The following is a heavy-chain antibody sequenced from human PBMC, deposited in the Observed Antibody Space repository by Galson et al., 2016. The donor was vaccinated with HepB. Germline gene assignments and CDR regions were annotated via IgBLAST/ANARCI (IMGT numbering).Heavy chain of an antibody. D-gene: IGHD2-2*03. CDR1: GGSISSGGYY. CDR3: ARAPRFMDIVLLPAAQYFDY. Sequence: TLSLTCTVSGGSISSGGYYWSWVRQHPGKDLEWIGFIYSSGSTYYNPSLKSRVAISVDTSKNQFSLKLSSVTAADTAVYYCARAPRFMDIVLLPAAQYFDYWGQGTLVTVSS. V-gene: IGHV4-31*03. J-gene: IGHJ4*02. CDR2: IYSSGST.